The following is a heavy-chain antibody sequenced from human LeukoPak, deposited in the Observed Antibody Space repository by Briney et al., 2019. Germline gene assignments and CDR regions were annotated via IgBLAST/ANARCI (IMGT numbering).Heavy chain of an antibody. Sequence: GGSLRLSCAASGFTFSSYWMSWVRQAPGKGLEWVSVIYSGGSTYYADSVKGRFTISRDNSKNTLYLQMNSLRAEDTAVYYCASGIAAAATGYFQHWGQGTLVTVSS. J-gene: IGHJ1*01. CDR1: GFTFSSYW. D-gene: IGHD6-13*01. V-gene: IGHV3-53*01. CDR3: ASGIAAAATGYFQH. CDR2: IYSGGST.